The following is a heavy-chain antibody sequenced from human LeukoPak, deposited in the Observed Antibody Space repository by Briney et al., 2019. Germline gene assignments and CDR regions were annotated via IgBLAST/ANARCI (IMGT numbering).Heavy chain of an antibody. CDR3: ARAGVVVTAIPYYFDY. D-gene: IGHD2-21*02. CDR2: TNHSGST. Sequence: KTSETLSLTCAVSGWSFSGYSWSWIRQPPGKGLEWIGETNHSGSTNYNPSLKSRVTISVDTSKNQFSLKLSSVTAADTAVYYCARAGVVVTAIPYYFDYWGQGSLVTVSS. CDR1: GWSFSGYS. J-gene: IGHJ4*02. V-gene: IGHV4-34*01.